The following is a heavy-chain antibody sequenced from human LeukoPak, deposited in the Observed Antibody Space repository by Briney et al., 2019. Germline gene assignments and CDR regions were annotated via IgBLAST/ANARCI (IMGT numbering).Heavy chain of an antibody. J-gene: IGHJ3*02. V-gene: IGHV3-74*01. CDR2: VSSDGYST. D-gene: IGHD1-26*01. CDR3: ASSYRGRYRAFDS. CDR1: GFTFSSYW. Sequence: PGGSLRLSCAASGFTFSSYWMHWVRQVPGRGLVWVSRVSSDGYSTSYADSVKGRFTISRDNAKNTLYLQMNSLRAEDTAVYYCASSYRGRYRAFDSWGQGTMVTVSS.